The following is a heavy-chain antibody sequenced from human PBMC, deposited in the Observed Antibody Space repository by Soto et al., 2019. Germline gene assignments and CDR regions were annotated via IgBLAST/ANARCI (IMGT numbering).Heavy chain of an antibody. V-gene: IGHV4-30-4*01. Sequence: SETLSLTCTVSGGSISSGDYYWSWIRQPPGKGLEWIGYIYYSGSTYYNPSLKSRVTISVDTSKNQFSLKLSSVTAADTAVYYCARAAERDGYNYDYWGQGTLVTVSS. J-gene: IGHJ4*02. CDR3: ARAAERDGYNYDY. CDR1: GGSISSGDYY. D-gene: IGHD5-12*01. CDR2: IYYSGST.